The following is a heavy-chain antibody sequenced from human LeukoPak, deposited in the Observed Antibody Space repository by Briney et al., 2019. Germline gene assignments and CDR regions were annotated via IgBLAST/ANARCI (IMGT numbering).Heavy chain of an antibody. V-gene: IGHV3-23*01. Sequence: GGSLRLSCAASGFTFSSYAMSWVRQAPGKGLEWVSAISGSGGSTYYADSVKGRFTISRDNSKNTLYLQMNSLRAEDTAVYYCAKVIRSLVYYGMDVWGKGTTVTVSS. CDR1: GFTFSSYA. D-gene: IGHD3-3*01. CDR3: AKVIRSLVYYGMDV. J-gene: IGHJ6*04. CDR2: ISGSGGST.